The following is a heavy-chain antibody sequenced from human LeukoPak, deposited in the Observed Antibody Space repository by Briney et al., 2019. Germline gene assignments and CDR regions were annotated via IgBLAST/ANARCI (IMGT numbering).Heavy chain of an antibody. V-gene: IGHV4-4*07. CDR2: IYTSGST. J-gene: IGHJ3*02. CDR1: GGSISSYY. CDR3: ARHRPPPDI. Sequence: PSETLSLTCTVSGGSISSYYWSWIRQPAGKGLAWIGRIYTSGSTNYNPSLKSRVTMSVDTSKNQFSLKLSSVTAADKAVYYSARHRPPPDIWGQGTMVTVSS.